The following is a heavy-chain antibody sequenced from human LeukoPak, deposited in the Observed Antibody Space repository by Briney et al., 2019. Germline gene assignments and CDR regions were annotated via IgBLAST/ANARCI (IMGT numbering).Heavy chain of an antibody. CDR2: ISSSSSTI. CDR1: GFTFSSYS. J-gene: IGHJ4*02. Sequence: GGSLRLSCAASGFTFSSYSMNWVRQAPGKGLEWDSYISSSSSTIYYADSVKGRFTISRDNAKNSLYLQMNSLRAEDTAVYYCARVGGVGAHLPLDYWGQGTLVTVSS. CDR3: ARVGGVGAHLPLDY. D-gene: IGHD1-26*01. V-gene: IGHV3-48*04.